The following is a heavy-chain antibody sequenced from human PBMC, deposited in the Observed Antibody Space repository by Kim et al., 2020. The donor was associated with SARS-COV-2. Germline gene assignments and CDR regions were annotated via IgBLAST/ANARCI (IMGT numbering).Heavy chain of an antibody. CDR2: IYYSGST. CDR1: GGSISSGGYY. D-gene: IGHD6-13*01. J-gene: IGHJ5*02. CDR3: AQLEYSSSWVTPLHTYGWFDP. Sequence: SETLSLTCTVSGGSISSGGYYWSWIRQHPGKGLEWIGYIYYSGSTYYNPSLKSRVTISVDTSKNQFSLKLSSVTAADTAVYYCAQLEYSSSWVTPLHTYGWFDPWGQGTLVTVSS. V-gene: IGHV4-31*03.